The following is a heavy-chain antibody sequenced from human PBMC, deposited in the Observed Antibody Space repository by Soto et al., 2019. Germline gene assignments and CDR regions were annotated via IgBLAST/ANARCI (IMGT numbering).Heavy chain of an antibody. D-gene: IGHD3-22*01. CDR3: VRDRLKDSSGYHAFAI. Sequence: PGGSLRLSCAASGFTFSCYSMNWVRQAPGKGLEWVSYITSSSSTIYYADSVKGRFTISRDNAKNSLYLQMNSLRAEDTAVYFCVRDRLKDSSGYHAFAIWGQGTMVTVSS. CDR2: ITSSSSTI. J-gene: IGHJ3*02. V-gene: IGHV3-48*01. CDR1: GFTFSCYS.